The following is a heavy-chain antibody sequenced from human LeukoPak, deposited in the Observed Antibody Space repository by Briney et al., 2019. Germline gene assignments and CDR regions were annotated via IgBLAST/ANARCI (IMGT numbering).Heavy chain of an antibody. Sequence: PSETLSLTCTVSGGSISSSSYYWGWIRQPPGKGLGWIGSIYYSGSTYYNPSLKSRVTISVDTSKNQFSLKLSPVTAADTAVYYCARLEVEGELPFDYWGQGTLVTVSS. D-gene: IGHD1-7*01. CDR1: GGSISSSSYY. CDR3: ARLEVEGELPFDY. J-gene: IGHJ4*02. CDR2: IYYSGST. V-gene: IGHV4-39*01.